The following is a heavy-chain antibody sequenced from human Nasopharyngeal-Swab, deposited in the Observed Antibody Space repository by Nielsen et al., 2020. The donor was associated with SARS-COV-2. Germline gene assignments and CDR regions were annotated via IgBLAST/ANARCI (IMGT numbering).Heavy chain of an antibody. J-gene: IGHJ4*02. V-gene: IGHV4-61*01. Sequence: GSLRLSCTVSGGSASTHSHYWSWIRQPPGKGLEWIGYIYYSGSTNYNPSLKSRVTISVDTSKNQFSLKLSSVTAADTAVYYCARGFDYWGQGTLVTVSS. CDR2: IYYSGST. CDR1: GGSASTHSHY. CDR3: ARGFDY.